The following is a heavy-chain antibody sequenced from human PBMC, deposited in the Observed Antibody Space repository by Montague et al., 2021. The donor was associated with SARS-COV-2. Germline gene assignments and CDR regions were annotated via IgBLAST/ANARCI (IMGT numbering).Heavy chain of an antibody. J-gene: IGHJ2*01. Sequence: TLSLTCTVSGGSISSGGYYWSWIRQHPGKGLEWIGSIYYSGSTYYNPSLKSRVTISVDTSKNQFSLKLSSVTAADTAVYYCARDPINRITIFGVVTRGWYFDLWGRGTLVTVSS. V-gene: IGHV4-31*03. CDR1: GGSISSGGYY. CDR3: ARDPINRITIFGVVTRGWYFDL. D-gene: IGHD3-3*01. CDR2: IYYSGST.